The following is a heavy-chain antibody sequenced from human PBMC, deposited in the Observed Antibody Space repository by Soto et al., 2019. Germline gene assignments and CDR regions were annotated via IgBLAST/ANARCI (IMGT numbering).Heavy chain of an antibody. J-gene: IGHJ4*02. CDR2: IYHSGST. Sequence: SETLAVTCAVSGGYISSGGCCWSWIRQPPGKGLEWIGDIYHSGSTYYNPSLKSRVTISVDTSKNQFSLKLSSVSAADTAVYYCTRGPSGDKVDYWGQGTLVTVSS. D-gene: IGHD7-27*01. V-gene: IGHV4-30-2*05. CDR1: GGYISSGGCC. CDR3: TRGPSGDKVDY.